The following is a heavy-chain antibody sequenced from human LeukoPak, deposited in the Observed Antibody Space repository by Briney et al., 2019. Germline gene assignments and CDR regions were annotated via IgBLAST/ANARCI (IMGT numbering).Heavy chain of an antibody. D-gene: IGHD3-16*01. J-gene: IGHJ3*02. Sequence: GSLRLSCAASGFTVSSNYMSWIRQPPGKGLEWIGEINHSGSTSYNPSLKSRVTISVDTSKKQFSLKLSSATAADTAVYYCARVLDLSKRGLDAFDIWGQGTMVTVSS. V-gene: IGHV4-34*01. CDR3: ARVLDLSKRGLDAFDI. CDR2: INHSGST. CDR1: GFTVSSNY.